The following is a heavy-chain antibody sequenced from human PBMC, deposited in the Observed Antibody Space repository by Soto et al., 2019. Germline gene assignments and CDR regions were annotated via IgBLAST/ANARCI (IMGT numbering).Heavy chain of an antibody. V-gene: IGHV2-5*02. CDR1: GFSLSTSGVG. J-gene: IGHJ4*02. CDR2: IYWDDDK. CDR3: AHRRGSGYSYGPLDY. D-gene: IGHD5-18*01. Sequence: QITLKESGPTLVKPTQTLTLTCTFSGFSLSTSGVGVGWMRQPPGKVLEWLALIYWDDDKRYSPSLKSRRTISKDTSTNQVVLTMTNIDPVDTATYYCAHRRGSGYSYGPLDYWGQGTLVTSSS.